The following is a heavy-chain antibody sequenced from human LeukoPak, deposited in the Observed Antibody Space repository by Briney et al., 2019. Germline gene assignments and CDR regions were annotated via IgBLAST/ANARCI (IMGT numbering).Heavy chain of an antibody. J-gene: IGHJ4*02. CDR1: GYSFTSYW. D-gene: IGHD4-17*01. CDR2: IYPDDSDT. V-gene: IGHV5-51*01. CDR3: ARLTTTVTRFFDY. Sequence: GESLKISCKGSGYSFTSYWIGWVRQMPGKGLEWMGIIYPDDSDTRYSPSFQGQVNISADKSIRTAYLQWSSLKASDTAMYYCARLTTTVTRFFDYWGQGTLVTVSS.